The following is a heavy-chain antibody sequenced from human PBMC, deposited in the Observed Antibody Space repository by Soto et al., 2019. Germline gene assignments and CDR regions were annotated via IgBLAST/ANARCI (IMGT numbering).Heavy chain of an antibody. J-gene: IGHJ6*02. CDR3: ASPAAGTGSYYYGMDV. D-gene: IGHD6-13*01. CDR2: IIPIFGTA. CDR1: GGTFSSYA. V-gene: IGHV1-69*12. Sequence: QVQLVQSGAEVKKPGSSVKVSCKASGGTFSSYAISWVRQAPGQGLEWMGGIIPIFGTANYAQKFQGRVTIAADESTSTAYMELSSLRSDDTAVYYCASPAAGTGSYYYGMDVWGQGTTVTGSS.